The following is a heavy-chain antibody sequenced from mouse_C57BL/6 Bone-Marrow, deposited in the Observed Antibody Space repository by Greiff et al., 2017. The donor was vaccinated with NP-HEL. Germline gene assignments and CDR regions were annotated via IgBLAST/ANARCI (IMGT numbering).Heavy chain of an antibody. V-gene: IGHV1-72*01. D-gene: IGHD1-1*01. Sequence: QVQLQQPGADLVKPGASVKLSCKASGYTFTSYWMHWVKQRPGRGLEWIGRLDPNSGGTKFNEKFKTKATLTVDKPSRTAYMQLSRLTSEASAVYFCARYYYGSGGWYFEVWGTGTAVTISA. CDR3: ARYYYGSGGWYFEV. CDR1: GYTFTSYW. CDR2: LDPNSGGT. J-gene: IGHJ1*03.